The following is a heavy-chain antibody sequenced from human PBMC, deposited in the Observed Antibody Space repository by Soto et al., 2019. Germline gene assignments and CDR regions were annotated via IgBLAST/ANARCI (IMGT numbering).Heavy chain of an antibody. Sequence: LRLSCEASGFMFNHYAMAWVRQTPGKGLEWVSVISGSTGTTYYADSVKGRFTISRDNTKNTVYLQMNSLRVEDSALYSCAKVIVLGASTLEYWGPGTRVTVSS. CDR3: AKVIVLGASTLEY. V-gene: IGHV3-23*01. J-gene: IGHJ4*02. D-gene: IGHD6-6*01. CDR2: ISGSTGTT. CDR1: GFMFNHYA.